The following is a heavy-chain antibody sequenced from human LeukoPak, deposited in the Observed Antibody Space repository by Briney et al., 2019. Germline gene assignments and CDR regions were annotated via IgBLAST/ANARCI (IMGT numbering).Heavy chain of an antibody. CDR3: AKDGGDFWSGSKNNRPIDY. Sequence: GGSLRLSCAASGFTFSSYAMSWVRQAPGKGLEWVSAISGSGGSTYYADSVKGRFTISRDNSKNTLYLQMNSLRAEDTAVYYCAKDGGDFWSGSKNNRPIDYWGQGTLVTVSS. J-gene: IGHJ4*02. CDR2: ISGSGGST. D-gene: IGHD3-3*01. V-gene: IGHV3-23*01. CDR1: GFTFSSYA.